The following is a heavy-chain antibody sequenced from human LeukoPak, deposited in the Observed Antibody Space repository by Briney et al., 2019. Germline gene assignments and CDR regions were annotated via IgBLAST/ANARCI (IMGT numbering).Heavy chain of an antibody. CDR2: INPNSGGT. CDR3: ARDPYSSGWYGDY. Sequence: ASVKVSCKASGYTFTGYYMHWVRQAPGQGLEWMGWINPNSGGTNYAQKFQGRVTMTRDTSISTAYMELSRLRSDDTAVYYCARDPYSSGWYGDYWGQGTLVTVSS. J-gene: IGHJ4*02. D-gene: IGHD6-19*01. CDR1: GYTFTGYY. V-gene: IGHV1-2*02.